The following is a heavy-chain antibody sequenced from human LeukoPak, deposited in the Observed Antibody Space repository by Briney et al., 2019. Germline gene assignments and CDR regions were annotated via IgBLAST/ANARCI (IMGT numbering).Heavy chain of an antibody. Sequence: GGSLRLSCAASGFTYSTYEMNWVRQAPGKGLEWVSFISNTGSTIYYADSVKGRFTISRDNAKNSVFLQMNSLRADDTAVYYCARDLHYYVAMDVWGQGTTVTVSS. CDR3: ARDLHYYVAMDV. J-gene: IGHJ6*02. V-gene: IGHV3-48*03. CDR2: ISNTGSTI. D-gene: IGHD3-10*02. CDR1: GFTYSTYE.